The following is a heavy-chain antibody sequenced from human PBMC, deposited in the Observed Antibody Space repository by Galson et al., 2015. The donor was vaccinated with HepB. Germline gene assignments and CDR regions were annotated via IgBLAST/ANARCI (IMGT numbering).Heavy chain of an antibody. Sequence: SLRLSCAASGFTFRWFAMTWVRQAPGKGLEWISSISDSGGHTYYADSVKGRFTISRDNSKSTLHLQMNSLRAGDTALYYCVKGAVSDYYYYYYMDVWGKGTTVTVSS. V-gene: IGHV3-23*01. CDR3: VKGAVSDYYYYYYMDV. D-gene: IGHD4-17*01. CDR2: ISDSGGHT. CDR1: GFTFRWFA. J-gene: IGHJ6*03.